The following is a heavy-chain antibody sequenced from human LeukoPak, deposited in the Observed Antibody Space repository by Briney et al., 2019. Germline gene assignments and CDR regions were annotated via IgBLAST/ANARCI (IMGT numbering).Heavy chain of an antibody. CDR3: ARGRGDYKSPDWFAS. D-gene: IGHD2-21*02. Sequence: SQTLSLTCTVSGRSISYQYWAWVRQPPGKRLEWIGYSYYSGSTTYSPSLKSRVTISVDTSNNLFSLELRSVRAGDTAAYYCARGRGDYKSPDWFASWGQGILVTVSS. CDR2: SYYSGST. V-gene: IGHV4-59*11. CDR1: GRSISYQY. J-gene: IGHJ5*01.